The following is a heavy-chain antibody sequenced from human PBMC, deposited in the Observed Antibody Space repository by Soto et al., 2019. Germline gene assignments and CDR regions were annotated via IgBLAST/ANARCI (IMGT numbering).Heavy chain of an antibody. CDR2: IGTAGDT. D-gene: IGHD5-18*01. J-gene: IGHJ4*02. CDR1: GFTFSSYD. Sequence: GGSLRLSCAASGFTFSSYDMHWVRQATGKGLEWVSAIGTAGDTYYPGSVKGRFTISRENAKNSLYLQMNSLRAEDTAVYYCARGFRGYSYGPPTYYFDFWGQGTLVTVSS. CDR3: ARGFRGYSYGPPTYYFDF. V-gene: IGHV3-13*01.